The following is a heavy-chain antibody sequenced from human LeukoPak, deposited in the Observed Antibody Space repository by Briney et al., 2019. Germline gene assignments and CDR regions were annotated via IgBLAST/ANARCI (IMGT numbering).Heavy chain of an antibody. Sequence: KPSETLSLTCSVSGGSISSSSYYWGWIRQPPGKGLECIGSIHYSGSTYYNPSLKSRVTISVDTSKNQFSLKLSSVTAADTAVYYCASHVLDDYGDYYFDYWGQGTLVTVSS. CDR3: ASHVLDDYGDYYFDY. CDR2: IHYSGST. D-gene: IGHD4-17*01. CDR1: GGSISSSSYY. J-gene: IGHJ4*02. V-gene: IGHV4-39*01.